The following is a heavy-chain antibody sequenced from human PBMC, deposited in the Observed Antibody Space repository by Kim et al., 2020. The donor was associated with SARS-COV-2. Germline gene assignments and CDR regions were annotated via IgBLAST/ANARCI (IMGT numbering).Heavy chain of an antibody. CDR2: INQGGSDK. CDR3: ARGGGVQGQWEH. V-gene: IGHV3-7*01. Sequence: GGSLRLSCAASGFMFNNYWMSWVRRAPGKGLEWVANINQGGSDKYYVDSVKGRFTILRDNGKNSLYLQMNSLRAEDTAVYYCARGGGVQGQWEHWGQGTLVTVSS. J-gene: IGHJ1*01. CDR1: GFMFNNYW. D-gene: IGHD1-26*01.